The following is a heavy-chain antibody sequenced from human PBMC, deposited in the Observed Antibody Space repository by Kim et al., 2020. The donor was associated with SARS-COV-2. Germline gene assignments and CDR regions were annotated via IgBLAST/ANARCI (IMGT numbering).Heavy chain of an antibody. CDR2: T. CDR3: ARLTSGNFDY. Sequence: TRYSPSFKGQVTISADKSISTAYLRWSSLKASDTAMYYCARLTSGNFDYWGQGTLVTVSS. J-gene: IGHJ4*02. V-gene: IGHV5-51*01. D-gene: IGHD3-10*01.